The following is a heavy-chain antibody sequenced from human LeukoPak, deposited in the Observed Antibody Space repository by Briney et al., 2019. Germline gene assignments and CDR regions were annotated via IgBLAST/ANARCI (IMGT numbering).Heavy chain of an antibody. V-gene: IGHV4-39*01. Sequence: SETLSLTCTVSGGSISSSSYYWGWIRQPPGKGLEWIATIYYTGSTYYNPSLQSRVTISIDTSKNQFSLRLTSVTATDTAVYHCARHSGSGSLSRPFDPWGQGTLVTVSS. CDR2: IYYTGST. CDR3: ARHSGSGSLSRPFDP. D-gene: IGHD3-10*01. J-gene: IGHJ5*02. CDR1: GGSISSSSYY.